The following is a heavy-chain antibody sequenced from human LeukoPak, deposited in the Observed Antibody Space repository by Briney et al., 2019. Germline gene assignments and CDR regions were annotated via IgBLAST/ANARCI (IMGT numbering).Heavy chain of an antibody. CDR3: ARVLPPRYSGSRAEGYYFDY. J-gene: IGHJ4*02. CDR1: GFTFSDYY. Sequence: GGSLRLSCAASGFTFSDYYMSWIRQAPGKGLEWVSYISSSSSYTNYADSVKGRFTISRDNAKNSLYLQMNSLRAEDTAVYHCARVLPPRYSGSRAEGYYFDYWGQGTLVTVSS. CDR2: ISSSSSYT. D-gene: IGHD1-26*01. V-gene: IGHV3-11*06.